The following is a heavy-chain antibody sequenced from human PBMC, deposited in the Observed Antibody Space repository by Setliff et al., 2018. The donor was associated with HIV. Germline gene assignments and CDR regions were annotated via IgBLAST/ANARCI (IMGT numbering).Heavy chain of an antibody. CDR1: GYTFTGYY. CDR3: ARDYYDSSGYIFFPGLPDY. D-gene: IGHD3-22*01. CDR2: INPKSDGT. Sequence: ASVKVSCKASGYTFTGYYIHWVRQAPGQGLEWMGWINPKSDGTNYAQKFQGWITMTRDTSISTAYMELSRLRSDDTAVYYCARDYYDSSGYIFFPGLPDYWGQGTLVTVSS. J-gene: IGHJ4*02. V-gene: IGHV1-2*04.